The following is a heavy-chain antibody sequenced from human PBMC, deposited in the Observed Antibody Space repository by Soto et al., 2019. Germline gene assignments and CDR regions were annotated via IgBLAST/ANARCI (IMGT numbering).Heavy chain of an antibody. D-gene: IGHD6-19*01. CDR3: AKDDLEWLVRGMDV. CDR1: GFTFSSYG. Sequence: GGSLRLSCAASGFTFSSYGMHWVRQAPGKGLEWVAVISYDGSNKYFVDSVRGRFTISRDNSKNTLYLQMNSLRAEDTAVYYCAKDDLEWLVRGMDVWGQGTTGTVSS. CDR2: ISYDGSNK. J-gene: IGHJ6*02. V-gene: IGHV3-30*18.